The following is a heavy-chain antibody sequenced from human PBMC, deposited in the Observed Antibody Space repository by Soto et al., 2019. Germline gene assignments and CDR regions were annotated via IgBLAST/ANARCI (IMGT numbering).Heavy chain of an antibody. CDR3: ARTHSGSYYSVFNY. V-gene: IGHV4-38-2*01. CDR2: IYRSGTT. Sequence: SETLSLTCVVSNFSISCGYYWGWIRQSPGKGLEWIASIYRSGTTSYNPSLKGRVTISVDPSKNQFSLMLTAVTAADTAVYYCARTHSGSYYSVFNYWGRGSLVTAPQ. D-gene: IGHD1-26*01. J-gene: IGHJ4*02. CDR1: NFSISCGYY.